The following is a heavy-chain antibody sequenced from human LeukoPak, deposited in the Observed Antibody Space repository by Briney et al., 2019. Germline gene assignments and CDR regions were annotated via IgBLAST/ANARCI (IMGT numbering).Heavy chain of an antibody. Sequence: GGSLRLSCAASGFTFSDYNMNWVRQVPGKGLESVSYMSRSGDIADNTYYAASVKGRFTISRDNSKNTLYLQMNTLRADDTAVYYCAKGQGTTIGRFEYWGQGTLVTVSS. J-gene: IGHJ4*02. CDR3: AKGQGTTIGRFEY. CDR2: MSRSGDIADNT. V-gene: IGHV3-23*01. D-gene: IGHD4-11*01. CDR1: GFTFSDYN.